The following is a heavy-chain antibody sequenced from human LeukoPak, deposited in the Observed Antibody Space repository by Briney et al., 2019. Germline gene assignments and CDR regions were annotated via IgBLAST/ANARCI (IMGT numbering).Heavy chain of an antibody. CDR2: LWYDGSTT. CDR3: ARDPQHSMDV. J-gene: IGHJ6*02. D-gene: IGHD5-18*01. Sequence: GGSLRLSCVASGYTFNSHGMHWVRQAPGKGLEWVAVLWYDGSTTYYADSVKGRFTISRDDSKNTLYLQMNSLRADDTAVYYCARDPQHSMDVWGQGTTVTVSS. V-gene: IGHV3-33*01. CDR1: GYTFNSHG.